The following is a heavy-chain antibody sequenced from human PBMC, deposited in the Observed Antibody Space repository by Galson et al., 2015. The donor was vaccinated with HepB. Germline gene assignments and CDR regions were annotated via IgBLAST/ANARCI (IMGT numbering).Heavy chain of an antibody. D-gene: IGHD6-19*01. CDR2: INAGNGNT. CDR3: AKSYSSGWYGDGWFDP. Sequence: SVKVSCKASGYTFTSYAMHWVRQAPGQRLEWMGWINAGNGNTKYSQKFQGRVTITRDTSASTAYMELSSLRSEDTAVYYCAKSYSSGWYGDGWFDPWGQGTLVTVSS. CDR1: GYTFTSYA. J-gene: IGHJ5*02. V-gene: IGHV1-3*01.